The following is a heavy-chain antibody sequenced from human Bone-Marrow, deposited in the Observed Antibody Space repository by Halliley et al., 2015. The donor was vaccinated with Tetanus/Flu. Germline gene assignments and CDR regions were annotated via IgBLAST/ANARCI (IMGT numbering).Heavy chain of an antibody. CDR2: IIPITETP. V-gene: IGHV1-69*01. Sequence: QVQLVQSGAEVKKPGSSVKVSCKASGDSFGSYAIAWVRQAPGQGLEWMGGIIPITETPNYAQKFQGRVTITADESTSTAYMELSSLRSVDTAVYYCAIGTMASWYFDLWGRGTLVTVSS. CDR3: AIGTMASWYFDL. CDR1: GDSFGSYA. D-gene: IGHD2-8*01. J-gene: IGHJ2*01.